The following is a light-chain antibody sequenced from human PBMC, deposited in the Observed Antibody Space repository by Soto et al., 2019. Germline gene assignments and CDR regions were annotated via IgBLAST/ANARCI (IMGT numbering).Light chain of an antibody. CDR3: QSYDRSLSALYV. Sequence: QSALTQPPSVSGAPGQRVTISCTGSSSNIGAGYEVHWYQQLPGTAPKLLIYGNNHRPSGVPDRFSGSKSATSASLAITGLQAEGEADYCQSYDRSLSALYVFGTGNKVTVL. V-gene: IGLV1-40*01. CDR1: SSNIGAGYE. J-gene: IGLJ1*01. CDR2: GNN.